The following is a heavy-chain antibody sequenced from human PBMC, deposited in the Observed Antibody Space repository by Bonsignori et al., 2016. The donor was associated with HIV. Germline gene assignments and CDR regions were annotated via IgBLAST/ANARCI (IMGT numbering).Heavy chain of an antibody. V-gene: IGHV6-1*01. Sequence: WIRQSPSRGLEWLGRTYYRSKWYNDYAVSVKSRITINPDTSKNQFSLQLNSVTPDDTAVYFCARGNSTGRNFDYWGQGTLVTVSS. D-gene: IGHD2-8*02. J-gene: IGHJ4*02. CDR2: TYYRSKWYN. CDR3: ARGNSTGRNFDY.